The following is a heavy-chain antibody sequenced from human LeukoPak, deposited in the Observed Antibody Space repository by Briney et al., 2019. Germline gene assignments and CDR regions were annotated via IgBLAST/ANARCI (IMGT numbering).Heavy chain of an antibody. V-gene: IGHV3-33*06. CDR2: IWNDGSNK. D-gene: IGHD4-11*01. Sequence: GGSLRLSCATSGFTFSHYGMHWVRQAPGKGLEWVAVIWNDGSNKYYGDSVRGRFTISRDNSKNTLYLQMNSLTVEDTAVYYCAKDAQRGFDYSNSLEHWGQGTLVTVSS. CDR3: AKDAQRGFDYSNSLEH. CDR1: GFTFSHYG. J-gene: IGHJ5*02.